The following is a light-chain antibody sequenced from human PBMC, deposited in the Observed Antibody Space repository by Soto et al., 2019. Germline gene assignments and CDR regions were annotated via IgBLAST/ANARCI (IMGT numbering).Light chain of an antibody. CDR3: SSYTSSSTVV. Sequence: QSALTQPASVSGSPGQSITISCTGTSSDVGGYNYVSWYQQHPGKAPKLMIYDVSNRPSGVSNRFSGSKSGNTASLTISGLHAEGEADYYCSSYTSSSTVVFGGGTQLTVL. CDR1: SSDVGGYNY. V-gene: IGLV2-14*01. J-gene: IGLJ2*01. CDR2: DVS.